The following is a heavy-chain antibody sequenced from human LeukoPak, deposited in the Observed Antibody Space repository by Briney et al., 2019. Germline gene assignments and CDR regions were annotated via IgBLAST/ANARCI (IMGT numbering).Heavy chain of an antibody. V-gene: IGHV3-11*01. D-gene: IGHD2-2*01. J-gene: IGHJ4*02. CDR2: ISSSGSTI. CDR1: GFTFSDYY. CDR3: GRDLARVCSSTSCSYFDY. Sequence: GGSLRLSCAASGFTFSDYYMSWIRQAPGKGLEWVSYISSSGSTIYYADSVKGRFTISRDNAKNSLYLQMNSLRAEDTAVYYCGRDLARVCSSTSCSYFDYWGQGTLVTVSS.